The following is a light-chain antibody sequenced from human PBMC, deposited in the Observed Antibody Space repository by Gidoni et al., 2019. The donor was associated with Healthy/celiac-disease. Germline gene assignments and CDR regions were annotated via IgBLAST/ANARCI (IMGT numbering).Light chain of an antibody. CDR2: AAS. V-gene: IGKV1-9*01. CDR3: QQLNSYPRT. CDR1: SGISSF. Sequence: DNQLTQSPSFLSASVGDRVTITCSASSGISSFLVWYQQKPGKAPKLLIYAASTFQSGVPSRFSGSGSGTEFTLTISSLQPDDFATYYCQQLNSYPRTFGQGTKVEIK. J-gene: IGKJ4*01.